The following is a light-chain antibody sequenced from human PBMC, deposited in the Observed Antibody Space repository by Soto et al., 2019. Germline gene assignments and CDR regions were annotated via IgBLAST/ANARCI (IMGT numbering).Light chain of an antibody. V-gene: IGKV1-9*01. J-gene: IGKJ1*01. CDR1: QGISSY. Sequence: DIQLTQSPSFLSASVGDRVTITCRASQGISSYLAWYQQKPGKAPKPLIYAASTLQSGVPSRFSGSGSGTEFTLTISSLQPEDFATYYCQQLNSYPLRFGQGTKVEIK. CDR3: QQLNSYPLR. CDR2: AAS.